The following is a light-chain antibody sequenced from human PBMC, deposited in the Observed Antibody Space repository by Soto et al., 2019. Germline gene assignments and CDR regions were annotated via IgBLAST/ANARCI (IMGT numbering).Light chain of an antibody. CDR2: KAS. CDR3: QQRSNWPLT. CDR1: QSVSNW. V-gene: IGKV1-5*03. J-gene: IGKJ4*01. Sequence: DIQMTQSPSTLSAAVGDRVTITCRASQSVSNWLAWYQQKPGKAPKILIYKASSLESGVPSRFSGSGSGTEFTLTISSLEPEDFAIYYCQQRSNWPLTFGGGTKVDIK.